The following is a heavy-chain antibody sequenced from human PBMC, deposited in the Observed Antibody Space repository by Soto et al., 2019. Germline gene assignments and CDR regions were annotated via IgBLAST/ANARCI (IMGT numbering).Heavy chain of an antibody. CDR1: GFTFSTSW. J-gene: IGHJ4*02. V-gene: IGHV3-7*01. CDR3: ARDAD. Sequence: ELQLVESGGSLVQPGGSLRLSCATSGFTFSTSWMTWVRQAPGKGLEWVANINQDGSETNYVESVKGRFTISRDNGQNSVYLQMNSLRVEDTAMYYCARDADWDQGTLVTVSS. CDR2: INQDGSET.